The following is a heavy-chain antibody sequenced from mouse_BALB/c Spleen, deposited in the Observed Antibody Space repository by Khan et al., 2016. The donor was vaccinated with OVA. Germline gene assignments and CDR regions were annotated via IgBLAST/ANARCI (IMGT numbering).Heavy chain of an antibody. CDR2: ISPGSGDT. Sequence: QVQLQQSGAELARPGASVKLSCKASGYSFTDYYINWVKRRTGQGLEWIGEISPGSGDTYYNEKFKGKATLTADKSSSTAYMQLSSLTSEASAVYFCARRNYFGYTFVYWGQGTLVTVSA. CDR1: GYSFTDYY. V-gene: IGHV1-77*01. D-gene: IGHD1-2*01. J-gene: IGHJ3*01. CDR3: ARRNYFGYTFVY.